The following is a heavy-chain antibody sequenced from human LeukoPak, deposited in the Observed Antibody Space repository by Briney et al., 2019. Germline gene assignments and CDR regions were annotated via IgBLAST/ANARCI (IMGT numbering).Heavy chain of an antibody. D-gene: IGHD2-2*01. CDR3: AGDQYAGYDPYYFDY. Sequence: GGSLRLSCTASRFTFGAYAMTWVRQAPGKGLEWVSFIRSRTYGGTTEYAASVKGRFTISRDDSKSIAYLQMNSLKTEDTAVYYCAGDQYAGYDPYYFDYWGQGTLVTVSS. V-gene: IGHV3-49*04. CDR2: IRSRTYGGTT. J-gene: IGHJ4*02. CDR1: RFTFGAYA.